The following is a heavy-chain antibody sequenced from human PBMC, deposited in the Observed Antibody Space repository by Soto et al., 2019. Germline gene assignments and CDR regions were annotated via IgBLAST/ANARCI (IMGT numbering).Heavy chain of an antibody. CDR1: GGSISSYR. V-gene: IGHV4-4*07. J-gene: IGHJ4*02. CDR3: GRESGETWDYEAY. D-gene: IGHD1-7*01. CDR2: IPNNGNT. Sequence: SETLSLTCTVSGGSISSYRWSWIRQPAWKGLEWIGRIPNNGNTQYNPSLKSRVTVSVDTSRNQFFLNLHSVTAADSAVYFCGRESGETWDYEAYWGQGTPVTVSS.